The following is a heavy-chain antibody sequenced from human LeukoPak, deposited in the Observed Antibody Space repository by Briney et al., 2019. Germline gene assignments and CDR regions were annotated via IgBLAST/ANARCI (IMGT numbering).Heavy chain of an antibody. CDR2: IYYSGST. Sequence: SETLSLTCTVSGGSISSSSYYWGWIRQPPGKGLEWIGSIYYSGSTYYNPSLKSRVTISVDTSKNQFSLKLSSVTAADTAVYYCARDELYSQLWLTHWGQGTLVTVSS. J-gene: IGHJ4*02. V-gene: IGHV4-39*07. CDR3: ARDELYSQLWLTH. D-gene: IGHD5-18*01. CDR1: GGSISSSSYY.